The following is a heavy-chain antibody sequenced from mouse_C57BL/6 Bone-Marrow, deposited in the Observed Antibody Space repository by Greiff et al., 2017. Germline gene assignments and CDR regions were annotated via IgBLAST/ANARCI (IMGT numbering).Heavy chain of an antibody. V-gene: IGHV1-64*01. CDR1: GYTFTSYW. CDR2: IHPNSGST. CDR3: ARCLYYYGSSSYWYFEV. Sequence: QVQLQQSGAELVKPGASVKLSCKASGYTFTSYWMHWVKQRPGQGLEWIGMIHPNSGSTNYNEKFKSKATLTVDKSSSTAYMQLSSLTSEDSAVYYCARCLYYYGSSSYWYFEVWGTGTTVTVSS. D-gene: IGHD1-1*01. J-gene: IGHJ1*03.